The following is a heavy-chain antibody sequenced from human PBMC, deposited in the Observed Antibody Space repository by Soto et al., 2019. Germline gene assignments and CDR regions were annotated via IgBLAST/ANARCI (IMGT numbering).Heavy chain of an antibody. D-gene: IGHD4-17*01. CDR1: GFTFSSYA. CDR3: TLSFRTTVTTRGAFDI. CDR2: ISSNGGST. V-gene: IGHV3-64*01. J-gene: IGHJ3*02. Sequence: EVQLVESGGGLVQPGGSLRLSCAASGFTFSSYAMHWVRQAPGKGLEYVSAISSNGGSTYYANSVKGRFTISRDNSKNTLYLQMGSLRAEDMAVYYCTLSFRTTVTTRGAFDIWGQGTMVTVSS.